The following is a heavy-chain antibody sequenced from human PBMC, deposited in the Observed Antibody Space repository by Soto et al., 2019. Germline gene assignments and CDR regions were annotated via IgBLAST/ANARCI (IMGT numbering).Heavy chain of an antibody. CDR2: INPSGGST. J-gene: IGHJ6*02. CDR1: GYTFTSYY. Sequence: ASVKVSCKASGYTFTSYYMHWVRQAPGQGLEWMGIINPSGGSTSYAQKFQGRVTMTRDTSTSTVYMELSSLRSEDTAVYYCAVSNVLRYFDWPEGIYGMDVWGQGTKVTVSS. CDR3: AVSNVLRYFDWPEGIYGMDV. D-gene: IGHD3-9*01. V-gene: IGHV1-46*01.